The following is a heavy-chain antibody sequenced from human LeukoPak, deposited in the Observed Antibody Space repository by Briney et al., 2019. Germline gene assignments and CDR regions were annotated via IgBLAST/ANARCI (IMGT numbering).Heavy chain of an antibody. D-gene: IGHD6-6*01. V-gene: IGHV3-21*01. Sequence: KPGGSLRLSCAASGFTFSSYSMNWVRQAPGKGLEWVSSISSSSSYIYYADSVKGRFTISRDNAKNSLYLQMNSLRAEDTAVYYCAKDRVISSSSEGNWFDPWGQGTLVTVSS. CDR1: GFTFSSYS. CDR2: ISSSSSYI. J-gene: IGHJ5*02. CDR3: AKDRVISSSSEGNWFDP.